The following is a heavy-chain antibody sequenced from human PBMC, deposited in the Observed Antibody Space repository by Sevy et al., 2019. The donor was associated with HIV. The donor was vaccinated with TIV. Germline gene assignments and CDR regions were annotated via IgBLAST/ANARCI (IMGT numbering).Heavy chain of an antibody. D-gene: IGHD6-6*01. J-gene: IGHJ4*02. CDR3: ARDLREYSSSSKYYFDY. CDR1: GFTFSSYS. V-gene: IGHV3-21*01. Sequence: GGSVRLSCAASGFTFSSYSMNWVRQAPGKGLEWFSSISSSNNYIYYADSLKGRFTISRDNAKNSLYLQMNSLRAEDTAVYYCARDLREYSSSSKYYFDYWGQGILVTVSS. CDR2: ISSSNNYI.